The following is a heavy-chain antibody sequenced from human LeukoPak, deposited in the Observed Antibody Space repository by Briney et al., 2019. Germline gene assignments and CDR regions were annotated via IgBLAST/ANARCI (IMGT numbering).Heavy chain of an antibody. V-gene: IGHV3-21*01. J-gene: IGHJ4*02. D-gene: IGHD6-19*01. CDR3: ARESGSGEFDY. CDR2: ISSSSTYI. CDR1: RFTFSNYK. Sequence: GSLRLSCAASRFTFSNYKLNWVRQAPGQGLEWVSSISSSSTYIYYADSVKGRFTISRDNARNSLYLQMNRLRAEDTAVYYYARESGSGEFDYWGQGTLVTVSS.